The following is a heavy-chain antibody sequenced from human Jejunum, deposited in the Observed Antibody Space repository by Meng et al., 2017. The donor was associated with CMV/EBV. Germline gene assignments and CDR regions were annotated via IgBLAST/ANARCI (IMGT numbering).Heavy chain of an antibody. Sequence: SNCARGWVRQAPGKGLEWVSAISGATDDTQYTDSVKGRFTISRDRSKNTVYLQMNSLRAEDTAVYYCAKEKTLEGSGYDSRVMDVWGPGTTVTVSS. CDR3: AKEKTLEGSGYDSRVMDV. J-gene: IGHJ6*02. CDR2: ISGATDDT. D-gene: IGHD3-22*01. V-gene: IGHV3-23*01. CDR1: SNCA.